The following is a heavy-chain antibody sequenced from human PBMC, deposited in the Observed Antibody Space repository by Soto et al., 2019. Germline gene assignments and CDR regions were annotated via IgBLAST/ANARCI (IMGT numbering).Heavy chain of an antibody. CDR2: ISSNGGST. CDR3: VKDGPYYDILTGYYYYYYYGMDV. V-gene: IGHV3-64D*06. D-gene: IGHD3-9*01. J-gene: IGHJ6*02. Sequence: GGSLRLSCSASGFIFSSYAMHWVRQAPGKGLEYVSAISSNGGSTYYADSVKGRFTISRDNSKNTLYLQMSSLRAEDTAVYYCVKDGPYYDILTGYYYYYYYGMDVWGQGTTVTVSS. CDR1: GFIFSSYA.